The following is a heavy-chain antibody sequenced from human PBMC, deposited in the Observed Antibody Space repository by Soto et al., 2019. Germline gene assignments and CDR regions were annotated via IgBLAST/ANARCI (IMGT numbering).Heavy chain of an antibody. CDR2: INQSGGT. J-gene: IGHJ4*02. CDR3: ARTYSSSWSPCDY. V-gene: IGHV4-34*01. Sequence: QVQLQQWRAGLLKPSETLSLTCAVYGGSFSGYYWCWIRQPPGKGLEWIGQINQSGGTYYNPSLKSRVAISVDTSKHQFSLKLSSVTAADTVVYYWARTYSSSWSPCDYWGQGTLVTVSS. D-gene: IGHD6-13*01. CDR1: GGSFSGYY.